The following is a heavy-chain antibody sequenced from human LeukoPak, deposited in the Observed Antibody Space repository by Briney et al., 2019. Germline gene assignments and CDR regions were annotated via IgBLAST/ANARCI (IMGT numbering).Heavy chain of an antibody. Sequence: GGSLRLSCAASGFTFSSYCMNWVRQAPGKGLEWVSSISSSSSYIYYADAVKGRFTNSRDNAKNSMYLQMNSLRAEDMAVYYCARDGSLPDGYNLGAFDIWGQGTMVTVSS. CDR1: GFTFSSYC. CDR3: ARDGSLPDGYNLGAFDI. V-gene: IGHV3-21*01. D-gene: IGHD5-24*01. CDR2: ISSSSSYI. J-gene: IGHJ3*02.